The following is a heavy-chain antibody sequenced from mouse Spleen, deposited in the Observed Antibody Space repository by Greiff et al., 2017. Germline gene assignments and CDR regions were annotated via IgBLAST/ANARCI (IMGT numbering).Heavy chain of an antibody. CDR1: GFTFNTYA. CDR2: IRSKSSNYAT. Sequence: EVQGVESGGGLVQPKGSLKLSCAASGFTFNTYAMHWVRQAPGKGLEWVARIRSKSSNYATYYADSVKDRFTISRDDSQSMLYLQMNNLKTEDTAMYYCVREGKLGHYFDYWGQGTTLTVSS. J-gene: IGHJ2*01. CDR3: VREGKLGHYFDY. V-gene: IGHV10-3*01. D-gene: IGHD4-1*01.